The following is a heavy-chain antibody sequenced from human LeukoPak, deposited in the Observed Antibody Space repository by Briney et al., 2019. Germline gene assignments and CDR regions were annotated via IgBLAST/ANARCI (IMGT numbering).Heavy chain of an antibody. CDR1: GGSISSYY. D-gene: IGHD3-3*01. J-gene: IGHJ4*02. V-gene: IGHV4-59*08. Sequence: SETLSLTCTVSGGSISSYYWSWIRQPPGKGLEWIGYIYYSGSTNYNPSLKSRVTISVDTSKNQFSLKLSSVTAADTAVYYCARQSPIYYFGYWGQGTLVTVSS. CDR3: ARQSPIYYFGY. CDR2: IYYSGST.